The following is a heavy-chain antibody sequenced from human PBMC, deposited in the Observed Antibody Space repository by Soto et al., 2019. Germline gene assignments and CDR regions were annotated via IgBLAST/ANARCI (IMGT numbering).Heavy chain of an antibody. CDR3: ARPQLPTSIAAAADNWFDP. CDR2: IYYSGST. CDR1: GGSISSSSYY. Sequence: TSETLSLTCTVSGGSISSSSYYWGWIRQPPGKGLEWIGSIYYSGSTYYNPSLKSRVTISVDTSKNQFSLKLSSVTAADTAVYYCARPQLPTSIAAAADNWFDPWGQGTLVTVSS. V-gene: IGHV4-39*01. D-gene: IGHD6-13*01. J-gene: IGHJ5*02.